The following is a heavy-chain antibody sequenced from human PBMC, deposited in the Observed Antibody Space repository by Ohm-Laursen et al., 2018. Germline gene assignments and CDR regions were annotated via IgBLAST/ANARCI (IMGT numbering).Heavy chain of an antibody. CDR3: ARDNYDILTENWFDP. D-gene: IGHD3-9*01. J-gene: IGHJ5*02. CDR2: IYYSGST. Sequence: SDTLSLTCNVSGGSISSYYWSWIRQPPGKELEWIGYIYYSGSTNYNPSLNSRVTISVDTSKNQFSLKLSSVTAADTAVYYCARDNYDILTENWFDPWGRGTLVTVSS. V-gene: IGHV4-59*12. CDR1: GGSISSYY.